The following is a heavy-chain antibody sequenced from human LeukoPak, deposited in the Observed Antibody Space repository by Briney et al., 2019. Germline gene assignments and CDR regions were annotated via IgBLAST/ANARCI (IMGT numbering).Heavy chain of an antibody. CDR3: ARGHPYYDFWSGFDY. J-gene: IGHJ4*02. CDR1: GYSISSGYY. D-gene: IGHD3-3*01. Sequence: SETLSLTCTVSGYSISSGYYWGWIRQPPGKGLEWIGSIYHSGSTYYNPSPKSRVTISVDTSKNQFSLKLSSVTAADTAVYYCARGHPYYDFWSGFDYWGQGTLVTVSS. CDR2: IYHSGST. V-gene: IGHV4-38-2*02.